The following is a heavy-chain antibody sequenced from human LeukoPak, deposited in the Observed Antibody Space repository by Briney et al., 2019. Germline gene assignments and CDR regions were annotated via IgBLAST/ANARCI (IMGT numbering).Heavy chain of an antibody. CDR1: GYTFTGYY. CDR2: INPNSGGT. Sequence: ASVKVSCKASGYTFTGYYMHWVRQAPGQGLEWMGWINPNSGGTNYAQKFQGRVTMTRDTSISTAYLDLSRLRSDDTAVYYCARGRAIVVVPAAIRVMFGYWGQGTLVTVSS. CDR3: ARGRAIVVVPAAIRVMFGY. V-gene: IGHV1-2*02. D-gene: IGHD2-2*01. J-gene: IGHJ4*02.